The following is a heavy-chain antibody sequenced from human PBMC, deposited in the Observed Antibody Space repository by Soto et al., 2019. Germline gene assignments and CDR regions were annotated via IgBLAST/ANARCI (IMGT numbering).Heavy chain of an antibody. CDR3: AKNQGVELVPLAAVDWFDP. Sequence: GGSLRLSCAASGFIFENFGMSWVRQAPGKGLEWISSTSGSGSKKYYADSVKGRFTISRDNSKSTVYLELNNLSAEDTAVYHCAKNQGVELVPLAAVDWFDPWGQGSVVTVSS. V-gene: IGHV3-23*01. J-gene: IGHJ5*02. D-gene: IGHD1-26*01. CDR2: TSGSGSKK. CDR1: GFIFENFG.